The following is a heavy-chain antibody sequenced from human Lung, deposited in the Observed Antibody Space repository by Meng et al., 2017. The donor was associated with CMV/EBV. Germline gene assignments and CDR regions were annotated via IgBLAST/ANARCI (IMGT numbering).Heavy chain of an antibody. CDR3: VRGSNTWYTYWFFDL. D-gene: IGHD6-13*01. Sequence: SVSSNSAAWNWIRQSPSRGLEWLGRTYYRSKWYNDYAVSVKSRITINPDTSKNHFSLHLNSVTPDDTAVYYCVRGSNTWYTYWFFDLWGRGTLVTVSS. CDR1: SVSSNSAA. J-gene: IGHJ2*01. CDR2: TYYRSKWYN. V-gene: IGHV6-1*01.